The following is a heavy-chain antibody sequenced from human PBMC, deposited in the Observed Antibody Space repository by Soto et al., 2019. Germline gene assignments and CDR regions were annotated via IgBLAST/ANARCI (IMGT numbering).Heavy chain of an antibody. CDR3: APHQYAGRAATGRFDP. CDR1: GGSLSSSSYY. Sequence: QLQLQESGPGLVKPSETLSLTCTVSGGSLSSSSYYWGWIRQPPGKGLEWIGNIFYSGKTYSNPSVKSRVTISGDTARNQVSLKLCSVTAADTAVYYCAPHQYAGRAATGRFDPWGQGTLVTVSS. D-gene: IGHD2-15*01. J-gene: IGHJ5*02. V-gene: IGHV4-39*01. CDR2: IFYSGKT.